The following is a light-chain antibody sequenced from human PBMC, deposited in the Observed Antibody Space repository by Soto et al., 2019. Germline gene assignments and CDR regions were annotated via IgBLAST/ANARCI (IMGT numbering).Light chain of an antibody. CDR3: HAWDSSTVV. V-gene: IGLV3-1*01. J-gene: IGLJ2*01. CDR2: QDG. Sequence: SYELTQPPSVSVSTGQTASITCSGDKLGDKYACWYQQKPGQSPVLVIYQDGKRPSGIPERFSGSNSGNTATLTISGTQAMDEADYYCHAWDSSTVVFGGGTKLT. CDR1: KLGDKY.